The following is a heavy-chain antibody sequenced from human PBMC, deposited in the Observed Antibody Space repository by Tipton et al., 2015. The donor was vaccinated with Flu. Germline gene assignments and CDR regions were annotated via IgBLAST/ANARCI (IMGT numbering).Heavy chain of an antibody. D-gene: IGHD3-3*01. CDR3: ARTRFLGYYYCFGMDV. Sequence: LRLSCTVSGGSISSYHWSWIRQPPGKGLEWIGYIYYSGSTNYNPSLKSRDTISIDTSKNQFSLKLSSVTAADTAVYYCARTRFLGYYYCFGMDVWGQGTTVTVSS. CDR2: IYYSGST. CDR1: GGSISSYH. V-gene: IGHV4-59*01. J-gene: IGHJ6*02.